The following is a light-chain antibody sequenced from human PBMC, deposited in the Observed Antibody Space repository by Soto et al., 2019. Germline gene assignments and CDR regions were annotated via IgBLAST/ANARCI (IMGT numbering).Light chain of an antibody. CDR3: HQSYSIPIT. CDR1: QNINNY. Sequence: EIQVTQSPSSLSASVGDRVTITCRASQNINNYLNWYQQKPGRAPKVLIYSASSLQSGVPSRFSGSGSGTDFSLTISSLQPEDSATYFCHQSYSIPITFGQGTRLEIK. V-gene: IGKV1-39*01. J-gene: IGKJ5*01. CDR2: SAS.